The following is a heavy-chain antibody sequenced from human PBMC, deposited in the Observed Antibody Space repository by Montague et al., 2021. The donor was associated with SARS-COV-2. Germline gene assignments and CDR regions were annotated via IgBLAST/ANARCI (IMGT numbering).Heavy chain of an antibody. CDR2: INHSGST. Sequence: SETLSLTCAVYGGSFSGYYWSWIRQPPGKGLEWIGKINHSGSTNYNPSLKSRVTISVDTSKNQFSLKLSSVTAADTAVYYCVRDGGLRFSGGAMDVWGQGTTVTVSS. V-gene: IGHV4-34*01. CDR3: VRDGGLRFSGGAMDV. CDR1: GGSFSGYY. D-gene: IGHD3-3*01. J-gene: IGHJ6*02.